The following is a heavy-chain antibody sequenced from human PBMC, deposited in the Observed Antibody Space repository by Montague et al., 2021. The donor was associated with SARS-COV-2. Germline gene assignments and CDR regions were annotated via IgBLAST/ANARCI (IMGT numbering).Heavy chain of an antibody. CDR1: GFSLSTSGMC. J-gene: IGHJ6*02. CDR2: IYYSGST. Sequence: VKPTQTLTLTCTFSGFSLSTSGMCVSWIRQPPGKGLEWIGSIYYSGSTYYNPSLKSRVTISVDTSKNQFSLKLSSVTAADTAVYYCARLAPDSGSPNGYYYNGMDVWGQGTTVTVSS. V-gene: IGHV4-39*01. CDR3: ARLAPDSGSPNGYYYNGMDV. D-gene: IGHD1-26*01.